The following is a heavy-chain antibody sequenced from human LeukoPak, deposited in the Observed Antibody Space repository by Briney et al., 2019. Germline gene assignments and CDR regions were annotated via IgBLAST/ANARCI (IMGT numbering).Heavy chain of an antibody. J-gene: IGHJ4*02. Sequence: GGSLRLSCAASGYILSSYSMNWVRQAPGKGLGWVSSIFSGSGYIYYADSEKGRVSISRDNAKNSLYIQMNSLRAEDTAVFYCARKSIAAAGYFDSWGEGTLVTVSP. V-gene: IGHV3-21*01. CDR1: GYILSSYS. D-gene: IGHD6-13*01. CDR2: IFSGSGYI. CDR3: ARKSIAAAGYFDS.